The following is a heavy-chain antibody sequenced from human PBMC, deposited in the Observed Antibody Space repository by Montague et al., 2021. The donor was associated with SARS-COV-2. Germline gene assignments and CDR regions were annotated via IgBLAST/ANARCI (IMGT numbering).Heavy chain of an antibody. J-gene: IGHJ4*02. Sequence: SETLSLTYTVAGDSVSRSYWNWIRQSPGKGLEWIGNIYYYGSVNYNPSLKSRLSISLDTSKNQLSLTLTSVTAADTATYYCARQITMVREPFDSWGQGTLVIVSS. CDR1: GDSVSRSY. CDR3: ARQITMVREPFDS. D-gene: IGHD3-10*01. V-gene: IGHV4-59*08. CDR2: IYYYGSV.